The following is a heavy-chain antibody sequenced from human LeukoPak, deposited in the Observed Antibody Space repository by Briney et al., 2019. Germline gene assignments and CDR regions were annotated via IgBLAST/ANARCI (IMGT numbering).Heavy chain of an antibody. CDR2: ISYDGSNK. J-gene: IGHJ1*01. D-gene: IGHD3-10*01. CDR1: GFTFSSYA. V-gene: IGHV3-30*04. Sequence: PGRSLRLSCAASGFTFSSYAMHWVRQAPGKGLEWVAVISYDGSNKYYADSVKGRFTISRDNSKNTLYLVMNSLRAEDTAVYYCAKGGGRRGRPQPFGFQHWGQGTLVTVSS. CDR3: AKGGGRRGRPQPFGFQH.